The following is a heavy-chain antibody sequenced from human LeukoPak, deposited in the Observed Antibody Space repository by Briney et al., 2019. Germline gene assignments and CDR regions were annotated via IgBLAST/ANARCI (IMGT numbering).Heavy chain of an antibody. CDR1: GDSVSAFY. CDR2: IHYPAST. CDR3: ARGSSDVYWYLDV. D-gene: IGHD6-19*01. V-gene: IGHV4-59*02. Sequence: PSETLSLTCTVSGDSVSAFYWSWLRQSPGRGLGWIGFIHYPASTAYNPSLKSRVTISLETSRNQLSLMLTSLTPADTAMYYCARGSSDVYWYLDVWGRGTLVTVSS. J-gene: IGHJ2*01.